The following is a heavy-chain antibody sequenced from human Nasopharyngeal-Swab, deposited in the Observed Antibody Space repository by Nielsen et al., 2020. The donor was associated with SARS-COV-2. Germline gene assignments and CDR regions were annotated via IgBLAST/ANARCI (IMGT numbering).Heavy chain of an antibody. Sequence: WIRQPPGKGLVWVSRINSDGSSTTYADSVKGRFTISRDNSKNTLYLQMNSLRAEDTAVYYCASLGYCSSTSCQAFDIWGQGTMVTVSS. D-gene: IGHD2-2*01. J-gene: IGHJ3*02. V-gene: IGHV3-74*01. CDR2: INSDGSST. CDR3: ASLGYCSSTSCQAFDI.